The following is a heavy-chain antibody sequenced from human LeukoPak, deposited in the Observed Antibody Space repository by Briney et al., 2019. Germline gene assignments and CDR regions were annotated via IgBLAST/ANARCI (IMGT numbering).Heavy chain of an antibody. D-gene: IGHD1-7*01. J-gene: IGHJ3*02. V-gene: IGHV3-48*01. Sequence: GGSLRLSCAASGFTFSSYSMNWVRQAPGKGLEWVSYISSSSSTIYYADSVKGRFTISRDNAKNSLYLQMNSLRAEDTAVYYCAREDNWNYQGAFDIWGQGTMVTVSS. CDR1: GFTFSSYS. CDR3: AREDNWNYQGAFDI. CDR2: ISSSSSTI.